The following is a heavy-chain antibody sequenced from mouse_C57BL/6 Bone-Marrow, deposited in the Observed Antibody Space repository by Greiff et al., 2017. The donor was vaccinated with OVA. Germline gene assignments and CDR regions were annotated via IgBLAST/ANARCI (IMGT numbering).Heavy chain of an antibody. Sequence: EVKLVESGGGLVQPGGSLSLSCAASGFTFTDYYMSWVRQPPGKALEWLGFIRNKANGYTTEYSASVKGRFTISRDNSQSILYLQMNALRAEDSATYYCARYWYCGSSHAMDYWGQGTSVTVSS. CDR3: ARYWYCGSSHAMDY. V-gene: IGHV7-3*01. CDR1: GFTFTDYY. D-gene: IGHD1-1*01. CDR2: IRNKANGYTT. J-gene: IGHJ4*01.